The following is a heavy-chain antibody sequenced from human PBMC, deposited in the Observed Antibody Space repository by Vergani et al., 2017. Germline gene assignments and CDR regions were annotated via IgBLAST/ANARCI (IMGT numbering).Heavy chain of an antibody. CDR1: GGSISSYY. Sequence: QVQLQESGPGLVKPSETLSLTCTVSGGSISSYYWSWIRQPPGMGLEWIGYIYSSGSTNYNPSLKSRVTISVDTSKNQFALKLSSVTAADTAVSYCARGEYDSSGYLPFDIWGQGTMVTVSS. J-gene: IGHJ3*02. V-gene: IGHV4-59*01. CDR2: IYSSGST. D-gene: IGHD3-22*01. CDR3: ARGEYDSSGYLPFDI.